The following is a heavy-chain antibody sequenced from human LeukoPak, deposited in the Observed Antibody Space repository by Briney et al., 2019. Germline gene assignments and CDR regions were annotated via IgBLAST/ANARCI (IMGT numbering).Heavy chain of an antibody. V-gene: IGHV1-2*02. J-gene: IGHJ4*02. CDR1: GYTFIGYY. Sequence: ASVKVSCKASGYTFIGYYMHWVRQAPGQGLEWMGWINPNSGGTNYAQKFQGRVTMTRDTSISTAYMELSRLRSDDTAVYYCARVVVRGSTYGSGPGYWGQGTLVTVSS. CDR3: ARVVVRGSTYGSGPGY. D-gene: IGHD2-2*01. CDR2: INPNSGGT.